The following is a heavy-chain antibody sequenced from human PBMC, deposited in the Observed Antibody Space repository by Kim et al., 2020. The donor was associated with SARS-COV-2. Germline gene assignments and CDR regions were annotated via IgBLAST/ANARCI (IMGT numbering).Heavy chain of an antibody. CDR2: IYYSGST. J-gene: IGHJ4*02. V-gene: IGHV4-39*01. Sequence: SETLSLTCTVSGGSISSSSYYWGWIRQPPGKGLEWIGSIYYSGSTYYNPSLKSRVTISVDTSKNQFSLKLSSVTAADTAVYYCARHESWVSNYLTPYYFDYWGQGTLVTVSS. D-gene: IGHD4-4*01. CDR3: ARHESWVSNYLTPYYFDY. CDR1: GGSISSSSYY.